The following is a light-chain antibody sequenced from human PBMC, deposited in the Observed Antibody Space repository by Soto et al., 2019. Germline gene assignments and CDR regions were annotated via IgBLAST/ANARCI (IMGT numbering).Light chain of an antibody. J-gene: IGKJ1*01. V-gene: IGKV1-5*01. CDR3: QQYATFSGT. CDR1: QSVSGW. Sequence: EIRMTQSSATLSVSKRDTVTVTCRASQSVSGWLAWYQQKPGEAPKLLIYDASALPRGVPSRFSGSGSGTKFTLTIASLQPDDFAPYYCQQYATFSGTFAPGAKVDI. CDR2: DAS.